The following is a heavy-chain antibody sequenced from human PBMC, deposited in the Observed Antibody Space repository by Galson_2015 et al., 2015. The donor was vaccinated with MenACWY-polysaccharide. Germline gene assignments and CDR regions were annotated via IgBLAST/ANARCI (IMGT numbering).Heavy chain of an antibody. CDR1: GYTFTSYA. Sequence: SVKVSCKASGYTFTSYAMHWVRQAPGQRLEWMGWINAGNGNTKYSQKFQGRVTITRDTSASTAYMELSSLRSEDTAVYYCARVATGTTGAYYYYYYYGMDVWGQGTTVTVSS. D-gene: IGHD1-7*01. J-gene: IGHJ6*02. V-gene: IGHV1-3*01. CDR2: INAGNGNT. CDR3: ARVATGTTGAYYYYYYYGMDV.